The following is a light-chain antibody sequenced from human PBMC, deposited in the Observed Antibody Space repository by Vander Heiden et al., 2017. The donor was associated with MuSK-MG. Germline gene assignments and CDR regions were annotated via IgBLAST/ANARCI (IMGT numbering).Light chain of an antibody. Sequence: SYELTQSPSVSVSPGQTASIACSGNNLGDKYVCWYPQTPGQSPVLVIFPDSPRPSGIPGRFSGSNAGTTATLTSSGNQAIDEDDYCCQAGNGGSSVIFGGGTKLTVL. J-gene: IGLJ2*01. CDR2: PDS. V-gene: IGLV3-1*01. CDR3: QAGNGGSSVI. CDR1: NLGDKY.